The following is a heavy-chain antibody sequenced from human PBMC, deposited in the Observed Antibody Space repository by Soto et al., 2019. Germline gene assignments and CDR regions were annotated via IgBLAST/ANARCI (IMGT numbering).Heavy chain of an antibody. D-gene: IGHD3-22*01. V-gene: IGHV1-69*19. CDR1: GGTFRSHA. CDR3: ARGEGYYDSSGLEYYHGMDV. J-gene: IGHJ6*02. Sequence: QVQLEQSGAEVKKPGSSVKVSCKASGGTFRSHAIAWVRQAPGQGLEWMGDFIPIFGTSNYAQKFQGRISITADESRITAYMELSTVTDEDTATYYCARGEGYYDSSGLEYYHGMDVWGQGTTLTVSS. CDR2: FIPIFGTS.